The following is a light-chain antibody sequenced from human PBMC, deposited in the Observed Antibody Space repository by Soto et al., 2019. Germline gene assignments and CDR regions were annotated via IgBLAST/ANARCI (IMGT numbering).Light chain of an antibody. V-gene: IGLV2-14*01. CDR1: SSDFGNHDY. Sequence: QSVLTQPASVSGSPGQSITISCTGTSSDFGNHDYVSWYQQHPGKVPKLLIYEVSNRPSGVSNRFSGSKSGNTASLTISGLQAEDEAHYYCSSFTISSTYVFGTGTKHTVL. CDR3: SSFTISSTYV. CDR2: EVS. J-gene: IGLJ1*01.